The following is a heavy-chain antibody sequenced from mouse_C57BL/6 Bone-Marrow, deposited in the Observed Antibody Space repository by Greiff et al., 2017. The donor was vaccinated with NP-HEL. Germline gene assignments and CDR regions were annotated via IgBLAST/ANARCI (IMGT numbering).Heavy chain of an antibody. V-gene: IGHV1-26*01. D-gene: IGHD2-12*01. Sequence: VQLQQSGPELVKPGASVKISCKASGYTFTDYYMNWVKQSHGKSLEWIGDINPNNGGTSYNQKFKGKATLTVDKSSSTAYMELRSLTSEDSAVYYCARLGDTTDFDYWGQGTTLTVSS. J-gene: IGHJ2*01. CDR3: ARLGDTTDFDY. CDR2: INPNNGGT. CDR1: GYTFTDYY.